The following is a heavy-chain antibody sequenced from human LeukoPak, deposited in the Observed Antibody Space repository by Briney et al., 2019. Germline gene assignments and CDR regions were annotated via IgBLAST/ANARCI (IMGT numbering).Heavy chain of an antibody. CDR2: IYRDGST. CDR1: GFSVSSTY. V-gene: IGHV3-53*01. CDR3: ARDSGDGDYEPLDS. J-gene: IGHJ4*02. D-gene: IGHD4-17*01. Sequence: PGGSLRLSCAASGFSVSSTYMNWVRQAPGKGLEWVSIIYRDGSTYYAGYVKGRFTISRDNFKNTLYLQMNSLRVEDTAMYYCARDSGDGDYEPLDSWGQGTLVIVSS.